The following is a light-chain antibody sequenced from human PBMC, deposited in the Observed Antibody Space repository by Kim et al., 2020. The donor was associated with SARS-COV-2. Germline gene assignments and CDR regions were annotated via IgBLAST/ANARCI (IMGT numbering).Light chain of an antibody. CDR2: QDS. J-gene: IGLJ1*01. CDR3: QGCDSSTAYV. Sequence: SYELTQPPSVSVSPGQTASITCSGDKLGDKYACWYQQKPGQSPVLVIYQDSKRPSGIPERFSGSNAGNTATLTISGTQAMDEVDYYCQGCDSSTAYVFGIGTKV. V-gene: IGLV3-1*01. CDR1: KLGDKY.